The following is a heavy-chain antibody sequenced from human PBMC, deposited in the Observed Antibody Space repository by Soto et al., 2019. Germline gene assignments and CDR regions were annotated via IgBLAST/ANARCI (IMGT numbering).Heavy chain of an antibody. J-gene: IGHJ4*01. CDR3: ATIRVRGGPLRFED. V-gene: IGHV1-69*06. CDR1: GGLFSVFS. D-gene: IGHD5-12*01. Sequence: QVQLVQSGAEVKKPGSSVKVSCKTSGGLFSVFSFNWVRQAPGQGLEWMGWVLPITGSTDYAQTFQGRLTITADRSTSTIYMELSRLTSDDTANYYCATIRVRGGPLRFEDGGQGTLISVSS. CDR2: VLPITGST.